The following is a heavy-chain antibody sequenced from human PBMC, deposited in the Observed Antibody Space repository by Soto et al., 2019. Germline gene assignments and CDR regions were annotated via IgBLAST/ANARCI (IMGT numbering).Heavy chain of an antibody. D-gene: IGHD5-12*01. CDR3: ARDSVTSRDGYKNYYYGMDV. V-gene: IGHV4-59*01. Sequence: SGTLSLTCTVSGGSISSYYWSWIRQPPGKGLEWIGYIYYSGSTNYNPSLKSRVTISVDTSKNQFSLKLSSVTAEDTAVYYCARDSVTSRDGYKNYYYGMDVWGQGTTVT. CDR1: GGSISSYY. J-gene: IGHJ6*02. CDR2: IYYSGST.